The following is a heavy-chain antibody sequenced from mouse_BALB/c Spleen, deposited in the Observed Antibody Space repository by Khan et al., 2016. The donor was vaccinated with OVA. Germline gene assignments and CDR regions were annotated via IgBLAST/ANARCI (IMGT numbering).Heavy chain of an antibody. CDR1: GYTFTNYY. Sequence: VQLQESGPELVKPGASVKMSCKASGYTFTNYYMHWVKQKPGQCLEWIGYINPNNDDTKYNEKFKDKATLTSDTSSTTAYMEFSSLTSEDSAVYYWASAVWLRRGALDNWGQGTSVTVSS. D-gene: IGHD2-2*01. J-gene: IGHJ4*01. V-gene: IGHV1S136*01. CDR3: ASAVWLRRGALDN. CDR2: INPNNDDT.